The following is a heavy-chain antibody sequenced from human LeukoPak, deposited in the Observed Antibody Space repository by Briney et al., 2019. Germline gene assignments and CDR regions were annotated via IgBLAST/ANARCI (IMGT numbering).Heavy chain of an antibody. CDR1: GGSFSGYF. CDR2: IYYSGST. V-gene: IGHV4-59*01. CDR3: ARDGSGYSSSWLYY. Sequence: PSETLSLTCAVYGGSFSGYFWNWIRQPPGKGLEWIGYIYYSGSTNYNPSLKSRVTISVDTSKNQFSLKLSSVTAADTAVYYCARDGSGYSSSWLYYWGQGTLVTVSS. J-gene: IGHJ4*02. D-gene: IGHD6-13*01.